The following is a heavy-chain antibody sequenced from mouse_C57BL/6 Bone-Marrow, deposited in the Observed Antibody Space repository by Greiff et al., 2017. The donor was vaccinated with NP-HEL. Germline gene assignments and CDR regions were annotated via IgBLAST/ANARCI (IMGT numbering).Heavy chain of an antibody. J-gene: IGHJ4*01. D-gene: IGHD1-1*01. Sequence: VQLQQSGPVLVKPGASVKMSCKASGYTFTDYYMNWVRQSHGKSLEWIGVINPYNGGTSYNQKFKGKATLTVDKSSRTAYMELNSLTSEDSAVYYCARLLRVAMDYWGQGTSVTVSS. V-gene: IGHV1-19*01. CDR3: ARLLRVAMDY. CDR2: INPYNGGT. CDR1: GYTFTDYY.